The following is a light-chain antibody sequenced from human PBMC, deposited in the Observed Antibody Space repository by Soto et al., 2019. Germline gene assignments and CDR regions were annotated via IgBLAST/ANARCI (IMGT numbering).Light chain of an antibody. CDR1: QSVSSSH. Sequence: LVLTQSPGTMSLSPGERATLSCRARQSVSSSHLAWYQHKPGQAPSLLIYGTSSRATGIPARFSGSGSGTDVTLSISRLEPEDFAVYYCQQYGSSPRTFGQGTKVDIK. CDR2: GTS. V-gene: IGKV3-20*01. J-gene: IGKJ1*01. CDR3: QQYGSSPRT.